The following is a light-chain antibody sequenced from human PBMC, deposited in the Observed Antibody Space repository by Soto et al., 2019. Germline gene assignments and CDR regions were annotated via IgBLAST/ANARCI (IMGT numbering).Light chain of an antibody. CDR2: SAS. J-gene: IGKJ1*01. Sequence: DIQMTQSPSSVSASIGDTVTITCRASQDINVYLNWYQQKPGEVPKLLIYSASTLHSGVPSRFTGSGSETDFTLTISRLEPEDFAVYYCQPYGTSSWTFGQGTKVDIK. CDR1: QDINVY. V-gene: IGKV1-39*02. CDR3: QPYGTSSWT.